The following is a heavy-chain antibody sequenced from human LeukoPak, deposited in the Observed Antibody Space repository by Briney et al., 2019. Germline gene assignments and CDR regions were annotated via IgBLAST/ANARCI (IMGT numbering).Heavy chain of an antibody. Sequence: GGSLRLSRAASGFTFSSYWMSWVRQAPGKGLEWVANIKQDGSEKYYVDSVKGRFTISRDNSKNTLYLQMNSLRAEDTAVYYCAKAYPITMIVVVTFPFDYWGQGTLVTVSS. D-gene: IGHD3-22*01. CDR2: IKQDGSEK. V-gene: IGHV3-7*03. CDR3: AKAYPITMIVVVTFPFDY. J-gene: IGHJ4*02. CDR1: GFTFSSYW.